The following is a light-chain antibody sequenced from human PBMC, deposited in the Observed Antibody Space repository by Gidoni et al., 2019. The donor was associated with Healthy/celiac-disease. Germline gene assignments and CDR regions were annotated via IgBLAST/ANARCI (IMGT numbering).Light chain of an antibody. CDR3: QQRSKRPT. CDR1: PSVSSY. CDR2: DAS. J-gene: IGKJ2*01. V-gene: IGKV3-11*01. Sequence: EIVLPHSPATLYWSPGERATLCCRANSPSVSSYLDWYQQKPGQAPSLLIYDASNRATSIPAMFSGRGSGTDTTPTIRSLEPEDVAVYYCQQRSKRPTFGQGTKLEIK.